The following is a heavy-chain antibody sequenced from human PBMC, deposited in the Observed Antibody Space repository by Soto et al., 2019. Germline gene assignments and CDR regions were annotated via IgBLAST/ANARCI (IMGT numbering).Heavy chain of an antibody. Sequence: QVQLVQSGAEVKKPGSSVKVSCKASGGTFSSYTISWVRQAPGQGLEWMGRIIPILGIANYAQKFQGRVTITADKSTSTAYRELSSLRSEDTAVYYCARDNERDYYYGMDVWGQGTTVTVSS. CDR2: IIPILGIA. D-gene: IGHD2-8*01. CDR3: ARDNERDYYYGMDV. V-gene: IGHV1-69*08. CDR1: GGTFSSYT. J-gene: IGHJ6*02.